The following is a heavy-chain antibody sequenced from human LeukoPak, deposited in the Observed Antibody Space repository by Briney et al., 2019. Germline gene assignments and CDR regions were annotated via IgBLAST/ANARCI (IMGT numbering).Heavy chain of an antibody. CDR2: IYYSGST. D-gene: IGHD3-3*01. CDR1: GGSISSGGYY. J-gene: IGHJ4*02. CDR3: ARVCYDFWSGYEHFDY. Sequence: SETLSLTCTVSGGSISSGGYYWSWIRQHPGKGPEWIGYIYYSGSTYYNPSLKSRVTISVDTSKNQFSLKLSSVTAADTAVYYCARVCYDFWSGYEHFDYWGQGTLVTVSS. V-gene: IGHV4-31*03.